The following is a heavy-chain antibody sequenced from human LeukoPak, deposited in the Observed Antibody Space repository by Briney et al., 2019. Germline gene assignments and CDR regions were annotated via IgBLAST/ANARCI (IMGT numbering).Heavy chain of an antibody. CDR3: ARASYGDYGDY. D-gene: IGHD4-17*01. CDR2: INPNSGNT. Sequence: ASVKVSCKASGYTFTGYYMHWVRQAPGQGLEWMGWINPNSGNTGYAQKFQGRVTMTRNTSISTAYMELSSLRSGDTAVYYCARASYGDYGDYWGQGTLVTVSS. J-gene: IGHJ4*02. V-gene: IGHV1-8*02. CDR1: GYTFTGYY.